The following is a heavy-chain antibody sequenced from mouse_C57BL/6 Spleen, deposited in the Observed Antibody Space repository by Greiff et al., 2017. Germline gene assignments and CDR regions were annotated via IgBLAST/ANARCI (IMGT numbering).Heavy chain of an antibody. D-gene: IGHD2-1*01. Sequence: QVQLQQPGTELVKPGASVKLSCKASGYTFTSYWMHWVKQRPGQGLEWIGNINPSNGGTNYNEKFKSKATLPVDKSSSTAYMQRSSLTSEDSAVYYCARYTSTHAMDYWGQGTSVTVSS. CDR1: GYTFTSYW. J-gene: IGHJ4*01. CDR2: INPSNGGT. V-gene: IGHV1-53*01. CDR3: ARYTSTHAMDY.